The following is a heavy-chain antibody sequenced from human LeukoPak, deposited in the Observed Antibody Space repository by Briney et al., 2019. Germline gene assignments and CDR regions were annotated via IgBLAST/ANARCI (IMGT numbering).Heavy chain of an antibody. V-gene: IGHV1-18*01. J-gene: IGHJ4*02. CDR1: GYTFTSYG. Sequence: ASVKVSCKASGYTFTSYGISWMRQATGQGLQWMGWISDYNGNTNYALNTNYAQKFQGRVTLTTDTSTSTAYLELRSLRSDDTAIYYCARDLGVLTGTFFDFWGQGTLVTVSS. D-gene: IGHD3-9*01. CDR3: ARDLGVLTGTFFDF. CDR2: ISDYNGNTNYALNT.